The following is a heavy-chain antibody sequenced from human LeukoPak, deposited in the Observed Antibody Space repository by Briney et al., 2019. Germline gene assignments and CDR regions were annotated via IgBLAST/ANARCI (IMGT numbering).Heavy chain of an antibody. CDR3: ARDRDYAFDY. Sequence: GGSLRLSFAASGFTLRSYSMNWVRQARGKGLEWISYINSDIYSNTIYYADTVKGRFTISRDNGKNSLYLQMNSLRDEDTAVYYCARDRDYAFDYWGQGTLVTVSS. CDR1: GFTLRSYS. D-gene: IGHD4-17*01. V-gene: IGHV3-48*02. CDR2: INSDIYSNTI. J-gene: IGHJ4*02.